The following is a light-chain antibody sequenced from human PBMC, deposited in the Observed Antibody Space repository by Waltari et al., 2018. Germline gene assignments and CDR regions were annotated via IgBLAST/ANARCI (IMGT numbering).Light chain of an antibody. CDR1: SSNIGSNY. J-gene: IGLJ3*02. CDR3: AAWDDSLSRWL. Sequence: QSVLTQPPSASGTPGQRVTISCSGRSSNIGSNYVYWYQHVPGAAPKLLIYRNNQRPSGVPDRFSGSKSGTSASLAISGVRSEDEADYYCAAWDDSLSRWLLGGGTKLTVL. V-gene: IGLV1-47*01. CDR2: RNN.